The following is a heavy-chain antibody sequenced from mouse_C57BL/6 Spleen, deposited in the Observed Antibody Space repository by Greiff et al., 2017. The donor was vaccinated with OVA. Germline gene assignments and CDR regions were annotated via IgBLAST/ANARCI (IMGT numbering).Heavy chain of an antibody. Sequence: VQLQQSGPGLVQPSQSLSITCTVSGFSLTSYGVHWVRQSPGKGLEWLGVIWSGGSTDYNAAFISRLSISKDNSKSQVFFKMNSLKADDTAIYYCARNGGLRPWFAYWGQGTLVTVSA. CDR2: IWSGGST. CDR3: ARNGGLRPWFAY. J-gene: IGHJ3*01. V-gene: IGHV2-2*01. CDR1: GFSLTSYG. D-gene: IGHD2-4*01.